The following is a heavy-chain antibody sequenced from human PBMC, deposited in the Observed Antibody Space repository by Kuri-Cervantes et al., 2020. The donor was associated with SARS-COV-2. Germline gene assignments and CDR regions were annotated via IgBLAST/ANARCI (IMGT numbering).Heavy chain of an antibody. V-gene: IGHV4-61*01. CDR1: GGSVSSDTYY. CDR3: ARDWRYYDSSGFYSYYFDS. Sequence: GSLRLSCTVSGGSVSSDTYYWSWIRQPPGKGLEWIGYIYYSGSTNYNPSLKSRVTISVDTSKNQFSLKLNSVTAADTAVYYCARDWRYYDSSGFYSYYFDSWGRGTLVTVSS. CDR2: IYYSGST. D-gene: IGHD3-22*01. J-gene: IGHJ4*02.